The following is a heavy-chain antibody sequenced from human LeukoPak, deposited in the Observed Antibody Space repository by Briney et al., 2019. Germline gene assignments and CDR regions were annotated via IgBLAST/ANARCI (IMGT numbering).Heavy chain of an antibody. V-gene: IGHV3-30*02. CDR1: GFTFSSYG. J-gene: IGHJ4*02. CDR2: IRYDGSNK. D-gene: IGHD3-3*01. Sequence: QSGGSLRLSCAASGFTFSSYGMHWVRQAPGKGLEWVAFIRYDGSNKYYADSVKGRFTISRDNSKNTLYLQMNSLRAEDTAVYYCAKLLEWLPFRDIHDYWGQGTLVTVSS. CDR3: AKLLEWLPFRDIHDY.